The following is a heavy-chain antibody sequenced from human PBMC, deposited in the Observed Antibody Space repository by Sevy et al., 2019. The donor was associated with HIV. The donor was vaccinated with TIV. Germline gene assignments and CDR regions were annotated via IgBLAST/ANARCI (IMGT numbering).Heavy chain of an antibody. D-gene: IGHD6-19*01. J-gene: IGHJ1*01. Sequence: GGSLRLSCAASGFTFDDYAMHWVRQAPGKGLEWVSLISWDGGSTYYADSVKGRFTISRDNSKNSLYLQMNSLRAEDTALYYCAKDIGYPGYSSGWYFQHWGQGTLVTVSS. V-gene: IGHV3-43D*04. CDR3: AKDIGYPGYSSGWYFQH. CDR1: GFTFDDYA. CDR2: ISWDGGST.